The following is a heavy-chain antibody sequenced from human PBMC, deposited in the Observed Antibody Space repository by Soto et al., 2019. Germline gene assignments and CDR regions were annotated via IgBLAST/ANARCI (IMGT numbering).Heavy chain of an antibody. J-gene: IGHJ4*02. V-gene: IGHV3-15*01. CDR3: ITDENYYDSSGYHYIDY. D-gene: IGHD3-22*01. CDR1: GFTFSKAW. CDR2: IKSKTDGGTT. Sequence: GGSLRLSCAASGFTFSKAWMTWVRQAPGKGLEWVGRIKSKTDGGTTDYAAPVKGRFIISRDDSRDTVYLQMNSLNTEDTAVYYCITDENYYDSSGYHYIDYWGQGTLVTVSS.